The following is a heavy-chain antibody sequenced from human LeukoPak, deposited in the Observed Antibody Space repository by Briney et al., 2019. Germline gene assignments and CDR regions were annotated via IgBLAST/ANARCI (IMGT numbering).Heavy chain of an antibody. CDR1: GFTFSSYA. V-gene: IGHV4-39*01. CDR2: IYYSGGT. Sequence: GSLRLSCAASGFTFSSYAMSWIRQPPGKGLEWIGSIYYSGGTYYNPSLKSRVTISVDTSKNQFSLKLSSVTAADTAVYYCARLNRNFDWLLDYWGQGTLVTVSS. D-gene: IGHD3-9*01. J-gene: IGHJ4*02. CDR3: ARLNRNFDWLLDY.